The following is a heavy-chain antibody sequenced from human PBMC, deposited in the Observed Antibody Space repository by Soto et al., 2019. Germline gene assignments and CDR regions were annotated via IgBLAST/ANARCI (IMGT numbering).Heavy chain of an antibody. D-gene: IGHD6-6*01. CDR1: GFSLSTSGVG. V-gene: IGHV2-5*02. J-gene: IGHJ6*03. CDR3: AHTRGGIAARPFSYYSCYMDV. Sequence: QITLKESGPTLVKPTQTLTLTCTFSGFSLSTSGVGVGWIRQPPGKAMEWLALIYWDDDKRYSPSLMSRLTITKDISKNQVVLTRTNMDPLDPSTYYCAHTRGGIAARPFSYYSCYMDVWGKGTTVTVSS. CDR2: IYWDDDK.